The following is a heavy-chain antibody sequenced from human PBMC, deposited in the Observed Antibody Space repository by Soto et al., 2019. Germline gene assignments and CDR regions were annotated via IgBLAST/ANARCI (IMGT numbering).Heavy chain of an antibody. CDR1: GYTFTSYG. CDR3: ARDSGIPCISTTWDAFDI. V-gene: IGHV1-18*01. Sequence: ASVKVSCKASGYTFTSYGISWVRQAPGQGLEWMGWISAYNGNTNYAQKLQGRVTMTTDTSTSTAYMELRSLISDDTAVYYCARDSGIPCISTTWDAFDIWGQGTMVTVSS. D-gene: IGHD2-2*01. CDR2: ISAYNGNT. J-gene: IGHJ3*02.